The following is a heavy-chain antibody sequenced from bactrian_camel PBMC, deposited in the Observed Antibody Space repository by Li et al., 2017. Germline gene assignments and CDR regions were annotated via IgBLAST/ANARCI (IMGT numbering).Heavy chain of an antibody. CDR1: AYTPSSYC. D-gene: IGHD6*01. CDR3: AEGRGSRGEHCYSLNY. J-gene: IGHJ4*01. V-gene: IGHV3S53*01. CDR2: IAGDGRT. Sequence: VQLVESGGGSVQAGGSLRLSCAASAYTPSSYCMGWFRQAPGKEREGVAAIAGDGRTDYADSVKGRFTISRDSAKNIIELQMHSLKPEDTATYYCAEGRGSRGEHCYSLNYWGQGTQVTVS.